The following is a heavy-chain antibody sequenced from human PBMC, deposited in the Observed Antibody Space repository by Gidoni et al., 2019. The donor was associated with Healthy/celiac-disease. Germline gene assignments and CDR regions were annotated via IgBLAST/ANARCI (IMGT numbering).Heavy chain of an antibody. D-gene: IGHD3-3*01. J-gene: IGHJ5*02. CDR3: TPRFDWFDP. CDR1: GFTFGDYA. CDR2: IRSKAYGGTT. Sequence: EVQLVESGGGLVQPGRSLRLSCTASGFTFGDYAMSWVRQAPGKGLEWVGFIRSKAYGGTTEYAASVKGRFTISRDDSKSIAYLQMNSLKTEDTAVYYCTPRFDWFDPWGQGTLVTVSS. V-gene: IGHV3-49*04.